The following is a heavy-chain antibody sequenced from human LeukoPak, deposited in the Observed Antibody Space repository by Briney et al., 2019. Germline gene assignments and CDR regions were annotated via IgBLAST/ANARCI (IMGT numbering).Heavy chain of an antibody. CDR3: ARDGAGIVGATPLDY. CDR1: GGSISSSSYY. CDR2: IYYSGST. V-gene: IGHV4-39*07. Sequence: PSETLSLTCTVSGGSISSSSYYWGWIRQPPGKGLEWIGSIYYSGSTYYNPPLKSRVTISVDTSKNQFSLKLSSVTAADTAVYYCARDGAGIVGATPLDYWGQGTLVTVSS. J-gene: IGHJ4*02. D-gene: IGHD1-26*01.